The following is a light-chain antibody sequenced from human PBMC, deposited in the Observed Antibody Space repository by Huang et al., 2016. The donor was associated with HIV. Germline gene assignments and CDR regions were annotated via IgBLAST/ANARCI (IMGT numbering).Light chain of an antibody. V-gene: IGKV3-11*01. CDR1: QSVSSY. CDR2: DAS. J-gene: IGKJ4*01. Sequence: ELVLTQSPATLSLSPGERATLSCRASQSVSSYLSWYQQKPGQAPRLLSYDASNRANGIPARFSGRGSGTDFTLTISSLEPEDLAVYYCQQRSNWLLTFGGGTKVEIK. CDR3: QQRSNWLLT.